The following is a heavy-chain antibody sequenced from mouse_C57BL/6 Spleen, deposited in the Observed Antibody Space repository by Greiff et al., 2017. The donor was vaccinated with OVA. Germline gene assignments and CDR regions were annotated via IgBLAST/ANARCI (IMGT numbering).Heavy chain of an antibody. CDR2: INPGSGGT. CDR3: ARRDWDEYYFDY. V-gene: IGHV1-54*01. J-gene: IGHJ2*01. CDR1: GYAFTNYL. Sequence: VKLLESGAELVRPGTSVKVSCKASGYAFTNYLIEWVKQRPGQGLEWIGVINPGSGGTNYNEKFKGKATLTADKSSSTAYMQLSSLTSEDSAVYFCARRDWDEYYFDYWGQGTTLTVSS. D-gene: IGHD4-1*01.